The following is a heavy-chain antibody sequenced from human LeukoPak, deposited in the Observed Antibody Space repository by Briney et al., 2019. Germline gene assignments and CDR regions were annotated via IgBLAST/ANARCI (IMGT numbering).Heavy chain of an antibody. J-gene: IGHJ6*03. V-gene: IGHV1-46*01. Sequence: ASVKVSCKASGYTFTGYCMHWVRQAPGQGLEWMGIINPSGGRASYAQKFQGRVTMTRDMSTSTVYMELSSLRSEDTAVYYCARNGVVVIEGYYYYYMDVWGKGTTVTVSS. CDR3: ARNGVVVIEGYYYYYMDV. D-gene: IGHD3-22*01. CDR1: GYTFTGYC. CDR2: INPSGGRA.